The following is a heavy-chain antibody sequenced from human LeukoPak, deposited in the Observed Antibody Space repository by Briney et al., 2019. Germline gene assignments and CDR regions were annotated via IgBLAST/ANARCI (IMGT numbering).Heavy chain of an antibody. J-gene: IGHJ5*02. CDR1: GGTFSSYA. Sequence: SVKVSCKASGGTFSSYAISWVRQAPGQGLEWMGGIIPIFGTANYAQKFQGRVTITTDESTSTAYIELSSLRSEDTAVYYCARERIVATTHNWFDPWGQGTLVTVSS. D-gene: IGHD5-12*01. CDR3: ARERIVATTHNWFDP. CDR2: IIPIFGTA. V-gene: IGHV1-69*05.